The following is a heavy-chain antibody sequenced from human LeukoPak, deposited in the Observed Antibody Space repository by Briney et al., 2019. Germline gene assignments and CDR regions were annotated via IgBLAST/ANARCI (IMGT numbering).Heavy chain of an antibody. CDR2: IKQDGSEK. CDR1: GFTFSAYW. D-gene: IGHD3-3*01. V-gene: IGHV3-7*03. J-gene: IGHJ2*01. Sequence: GGSLRLSCAASGFTFSAYWMNWVRQAPGKGLEWVANIKQDGSEKYYVDSVKGRFTLSRDSAKNSLYLQMNSLRAEDTAVYYCARAEWSNWYFDLWGRGTLVTVSS. CDR3: ARAEWSNWYFDL.